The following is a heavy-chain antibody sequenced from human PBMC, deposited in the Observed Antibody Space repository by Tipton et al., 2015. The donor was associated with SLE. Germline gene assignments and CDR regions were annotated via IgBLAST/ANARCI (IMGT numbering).Heavy chain of an antibody. J-gene: IGHJ6*03. D-gene: IGHD6-13*01. CDR3: ARGRIAAAATNYYYYMDV. CDR2: INHSGST. V-gene: IGHV4-34*01. CDR1: GGSISGYY. Sequence: TLSLTCTVSGGSISGYYWSWIRQPPGKGLEWIGEINHSGSTNYNPSLKSRVTISVDTSKNQFSLKLSSVTAADTAVYYCARGRIAAAATNYYYYMDVWGKGTTVTVSS.